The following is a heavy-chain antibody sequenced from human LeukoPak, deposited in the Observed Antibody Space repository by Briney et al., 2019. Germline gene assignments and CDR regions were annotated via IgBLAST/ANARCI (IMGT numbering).Heavy chain of an antibody. J-gene: IGHJ4*02. CDR3: ARGVSGDPESHFDH. CDR1: GFTFTSHA. D-gene: IGHD2-21*02. Sequence: GGSLTLSCAVSGFTFTSHAINWVRQAPGEGLEWVSVISGSGGRTDHAASVRGRVTGFRDNSKNTVYLEMNSLRVEDTAIYYCARGVSGDPESHFDHRGQGILVTVSS. V-gene: IGHV3-23*01. CDR2: ISGSGGRT.